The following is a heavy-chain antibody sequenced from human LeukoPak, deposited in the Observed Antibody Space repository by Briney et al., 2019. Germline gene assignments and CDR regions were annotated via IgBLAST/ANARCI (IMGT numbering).Heavy chain of an antibody. CDR1: GFIFNNYG. J-gene: IGHJ5*02. CDR3: AKGSSGYFVDL. V-gene: IGHV3-23*01. CDR2: ISNDGGGT. Sequence: GGSLRLSCAASGFIFNNYGLIWVRQAPGEGLEWVSAISNDGGGTNYADFVKGRFTISRDNYKNTLFLQMNTLRAEDTALYYCAKGSSGYFVDLWGQGTLVTVSS. D-gene: IGHD3-22*01.